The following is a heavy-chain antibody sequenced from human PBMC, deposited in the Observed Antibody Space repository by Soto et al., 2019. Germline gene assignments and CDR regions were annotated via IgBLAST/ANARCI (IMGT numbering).Heavy chain of an antibody. D-gene: IGHD3-22*01. CDR1: GYSFAGYW. V-gene: IGHV5-10-1*01. Sequence: GESLKISCKGSGYSFAGYWITWVRQMPGKGLEWMGRIDPSDSQTYYSPSFRGHVTISAAKSITTVFLQWSSLRASDTAMYYCARQIYDSDSGPNFQYHFDSWGKGTWGTVS. CDR3: ARQIYDSDSGPNFQYHFDS. J-gene: IGHJ4*02. CDR2: IDPSDSQT.